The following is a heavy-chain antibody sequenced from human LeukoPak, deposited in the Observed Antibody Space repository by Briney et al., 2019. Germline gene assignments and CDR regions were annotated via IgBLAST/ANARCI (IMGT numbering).Heavy chain of an antibody. D-gene: IGHD5-18*01. V-gene: IGHV3-30*03. CDR1: GLTFSNYG. Sequence: GRSLRLSCAASGLTFSNYGMHWVRQAPGKGLEWVAVISYDGSNKYYVDSVKGRFTISRDNSKNTLYLQMNSLRAEDTAVYYCARDRARIQQRPLGMDYWGQGTLVTVSP. J-gene: IGHJ4*02. CDR3: ARDRARIQQRPLGMDY. CDR2: ISYDGSNK.